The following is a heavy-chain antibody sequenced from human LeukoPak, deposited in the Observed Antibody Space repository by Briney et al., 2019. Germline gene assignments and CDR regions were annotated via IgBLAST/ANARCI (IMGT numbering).Heavy chain of an antibody. CDR3: AKDRLRAYGYGPRTHFDH. V-gene: IGHV3-30*18. D-gene: IGHD5-18*01. Sequence: PGGSLRLSCAASGFIFSTYGMQWVRQGPGKGLEWVAFISYDGSNEYYADSVKGRFTISRDNSKNTLYLQMNSLRVEDTAVYYCAKDRLRAYGYGPRTHFDHWGQGTLVTVSS. CDR1: GFIFSTYG. CDR2: ISYDGSNE. J-gene: IGHJ4*02.